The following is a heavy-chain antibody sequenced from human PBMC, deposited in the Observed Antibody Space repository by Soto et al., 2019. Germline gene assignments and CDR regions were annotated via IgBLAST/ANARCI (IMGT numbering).Heavy chain of an antibody. Sequence: GGSLRLSCAASGFTFSSYWMHGVRQSPGKGLVWVSRINSDGSSTSYADSVKGRFTISRDNAKNTLYLQMNSLRAEDTAVYYCARDEGIAAAGTSYYYYGMDVWGQGTTVTVSS. CDR2: INSDGSST. J-gene: IGHJ6*02. D-gene: IGHD6-13*01. CDR3: ARDEGIAAAGTSYYYYGMDV. CDR1: GFTFSSYW. V-gene: IGHV3-74*01.